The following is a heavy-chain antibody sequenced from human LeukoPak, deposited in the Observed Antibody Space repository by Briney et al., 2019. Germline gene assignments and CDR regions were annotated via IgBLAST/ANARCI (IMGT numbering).Heavy chain of an antibody. D-gene: IGHD3-3*01. CDR1: GDSVSSNSAA. J-gene: IGHJ5*02. CDR2: TYYRSKWYN. CDR3: ARFFWSGYYTASGFDP. Sequence: SQTLSLTCAISGDSVSSNSAAWNWIRQSPSRGLEWLGRTYYRSKWYNDYEVSVKSRITINPDTSKNQFSLQLNSVTPEDTAVYYCARFFWSGYYTASGFDPWGQGTLVTVSS. V-gene: IGHV6-1*01.